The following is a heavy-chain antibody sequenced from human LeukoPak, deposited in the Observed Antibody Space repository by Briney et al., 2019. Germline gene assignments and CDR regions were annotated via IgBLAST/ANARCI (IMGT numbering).Heavy chain of an antibody. CDR2: ISWNSGSI. CDR3: AKGGTIFGVVNDPFDY. Sequence: GRSLRLSCAASGFTFDDYAMHWVRQAPGKGLEWVSGISWNSGSIGYADSVKGRCTISRDNAKNSLYLQMNSLRAEDMALYYCAKGGTIFGVVNDPFDYWGQGTLVTVSS. D-gene: IGHD3-3*01. V-gene: IGHV3-9*03. J-gene: IGHJ4*02. CDR1: GFTFDDYA.